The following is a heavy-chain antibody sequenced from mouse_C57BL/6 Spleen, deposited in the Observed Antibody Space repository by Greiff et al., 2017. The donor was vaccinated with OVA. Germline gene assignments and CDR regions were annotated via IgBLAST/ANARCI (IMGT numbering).Heavy chain of an antibody. CDR3: ARKGDSSSYDDY. D-gene: IGHD3-2*02. CDR1: GYTFTSYW. J-gene: IGHJ2*01. V-gene: IGHV1-53*01. Sequence: QVQLQQPGTELVKPGASVQLSCKASGYTFTSYWMHWVKQRPGQGLEWIGNINPSNGGTNYNEKFKSKAPLTVDKSSSTAYMQLSSLTSEDTAVYYCARKGDSSSYDDYWGQGTTLTVSS. CDR2: INPSNGGT.